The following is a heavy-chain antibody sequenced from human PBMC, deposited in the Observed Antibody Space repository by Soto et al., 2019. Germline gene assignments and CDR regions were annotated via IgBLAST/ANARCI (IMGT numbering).Heavy chain of an antibody. CDR1: GFTFSEDA. V-gene: IGHV3-33*01. J-gene: IGHJ4*02. CDR2: IWNDGSKK. Sequence: QVDLVESGGGVVQPGKSLRLSCATSGFTFSEDAMHWVRQAPGKGLEWVAVIWNDGSKKHYADSVKVRFTISRDNSKNTLFLQMNSLTAEDTAVYWCAREGRYTARFSGFDYWGQGTLVTVSS. CDR3: AREGRYTARFSGFDY. D-gene: IGHD5-18*01.